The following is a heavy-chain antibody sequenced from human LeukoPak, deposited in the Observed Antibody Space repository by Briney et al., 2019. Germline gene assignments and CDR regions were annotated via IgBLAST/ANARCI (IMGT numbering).Heavy chain of an antibody. D-gene: IGHD6-19*01. J-gene: IGHJ3*02. CDR1: VYSVSGNSY. CDR3: PRWLGNGFDI. Sequence: PSETLSLTSIVSVYSVSGNSYWAWIGQSPGKGLEWFGSIHHVGNTYYKPSLRSRVSMSIDTSKNQCSLNLSSVNAADSAVFYCPRWLGNGFDIWGQGTMVTVSS. V-gene: IGHV4-38-2*02. CDR2: IHHVGNT.